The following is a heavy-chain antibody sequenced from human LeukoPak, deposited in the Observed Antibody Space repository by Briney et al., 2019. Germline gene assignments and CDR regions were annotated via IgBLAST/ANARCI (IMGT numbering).Heavy chain of an antibody. D-gene: IGHD3-3*01. CDR2: GSESGGT. CDR1: GGSLNGHY. CDR3: AKNEQSGFSFDP. Sequence: SETLSLTCAVYGGSLNGHYWSWIRQPPGKGLEWIGEGSESGGTKFNPSLKSRVTISADTSKNQFSLKLNSVTAADTAVYYCAKNEQSGFSFDPWGQGTLVTVSS. J-gene: IGHJ5*02. V-gene: IGHV4-34*01.